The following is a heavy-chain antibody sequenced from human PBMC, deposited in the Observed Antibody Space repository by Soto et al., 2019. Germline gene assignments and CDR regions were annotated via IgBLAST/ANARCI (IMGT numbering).Heavy chain of an antibody. D-gene: IGHD2-15*01. CDR2: ISAYNGYT. V-gene: IGHV1-3*01. CDR1: GYTFTSYA. CDR3: ARAKRGGGSWLDY. J-gene: IGHJ4*02. Sequence: GASVKVSCKASGYTFTSYAIHWVRQAPGQNLEWLGFISAYNGYTKYSQKLQGRVTITRDTSADTAYMELRSLRSDDTAVYFCARAKRGGGSWLDYWGQGTLVTVSS.